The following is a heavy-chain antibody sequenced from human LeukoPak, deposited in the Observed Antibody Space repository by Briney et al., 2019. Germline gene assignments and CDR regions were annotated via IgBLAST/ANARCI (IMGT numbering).Heavy chain of an antibody. V-gene: IGHV4-38-2*02. CDR2: IYHSGST. D-gene: IGHD2-2*02. CDR3: ARDSTYCSSTSCYKDFDY. CDR1: GYSISSGYY. J-gene: IGHJ4*02. Sequence: SETLSLTCTVSGYSISSGYYWGWIRQPPGKGLEWIGSIYHSGSTYYNPSLKSRVTISVDTSKNQFSLKLSSVTAADMALYYCARDSTYCSSTSCYKDFDYRGQGTLVTVSS.